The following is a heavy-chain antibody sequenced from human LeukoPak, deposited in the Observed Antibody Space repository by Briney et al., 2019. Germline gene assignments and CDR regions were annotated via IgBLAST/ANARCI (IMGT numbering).Heavy chain of an antibody. D-gene: IGHD6-25*01. CDR3: AKDRRLAAFDY. CDR1: GFTFNTYA. V-gene: IGHV3-23*01. J-gene: IGHJ4*02. CDR2: ISDSGGSA. Sequence: GGSLRLSCAASGFTFNTYAVSWVRQAPGKGLEWVSAISDSGGSAYYADSVKGRFTISRDNSKNTLYLQMNSLRAEDTAVYYCAKDRRLAAFDYGGQGTLVTVSS.